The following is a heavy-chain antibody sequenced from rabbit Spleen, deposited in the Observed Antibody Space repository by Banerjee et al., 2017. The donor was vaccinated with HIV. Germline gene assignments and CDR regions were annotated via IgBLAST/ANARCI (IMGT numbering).Heavy chain of an antibody. D-gene: IGHD3-3*01. CDR2: IYPGFGLK. Sequence: ELVESGGGLVQPGESLKLSCKVSGIDFSSYGISWVRQAPGKGPEWIAYIYPGFGLKKYANSVKGRFTISSDNAQNTVFLQMTSLTAADTATYFCARDLVVAIGWNFNLWGQGTLVTVS. CDR1: GIDFSSYG. J-gene: IGHJ4*01. CDR3: ARDLVVAIGWNFNL. V-gene: IGHV1S47*01.